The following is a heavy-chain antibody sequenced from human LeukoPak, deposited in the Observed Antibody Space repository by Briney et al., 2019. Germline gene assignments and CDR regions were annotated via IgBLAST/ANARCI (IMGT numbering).Heavy chain of an antibody. V-gene: IGHV1-18*01. Sequence: ASVKVSCTASGYTFTSYGISWVRQAPGQGLEWMGWISAYNGNTNYAKKLQGRVTMTTDTSTSTAYMELRSLRPDATAVYYCARTTVVVPAASRWAFDIWGQGTMVTVSS. CDR1: GYTFTSYG. CDR2: ISAYNGNT. CDR3: ARTTVVVPAASRWAFDI. D-gene: IGHD2-2*01. J-gene: IGHJ3*02.